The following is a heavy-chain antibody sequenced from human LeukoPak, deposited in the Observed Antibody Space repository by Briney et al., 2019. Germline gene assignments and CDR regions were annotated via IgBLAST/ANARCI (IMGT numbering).Heavy chain of an antibody. CDR2: IRYDGSNK. J-gene: IGHJ4*02. V-gene: IGHV3-30*02. CDR3: VLLPVDY. CDR1: KFTFSSYG. D-gene: IGHD2-15*01. Sequence: GGSLRLSCAASKFTFSSYGMHWVRQAPGKGLEWVAFIRYDGSNKYYADSVKGRFTISRDNSKNTLYLQMNSLRAEDTAVYYCVLLPVDYWGQGTLVTVSS.